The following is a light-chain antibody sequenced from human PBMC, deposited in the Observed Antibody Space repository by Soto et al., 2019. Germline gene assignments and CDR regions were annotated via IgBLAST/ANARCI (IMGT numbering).Light chain of an antibody. CDR3: QQYGSSPPVT. CDR1: QSVTGSY. J-gene: IGKJ3*01. CDR2: GAS. Sequence: EIVLTQSPGTLSLSPGERATLSCRASQSVTGSYLAWYQQKPGQAPRLLIYGASSRASGIPDRFSGSGSGTDFTLTISRLEPEDSAVYYCQQYGSSPPVTFGPGTKVDMK. V-gene: IGKV3-20*01.